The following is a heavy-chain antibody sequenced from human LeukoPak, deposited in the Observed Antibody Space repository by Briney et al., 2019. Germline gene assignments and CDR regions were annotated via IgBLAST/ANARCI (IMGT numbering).Heavy chain of an antibody. V-gene: IGHV1-69*04. D-gene: IGHD2-2*01. CDR1: GGTFSSYA. J-gene: IGHJ4*02. CDR3: AREGGIVVVPAATFYFDY. Sequence: GASVEVSCKASGGTFSSYAISWVRQAPGQGLEWMGRIIPILGIANYAQKFQGRVTITADKSTSTAYMELGSLRSEDTAVYYCAREGGIVVVPAATFYFDYWGQGTLVTVSS. CDR2: IIPILGIA.